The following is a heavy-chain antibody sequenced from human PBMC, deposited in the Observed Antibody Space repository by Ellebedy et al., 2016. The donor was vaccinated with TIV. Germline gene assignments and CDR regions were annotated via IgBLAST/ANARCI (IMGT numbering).Heavy chain of an antibody. D-gene: IGHD3-3*01. CDR2: INPSGGST. Sequence: ASVKVSXXASGYTFTSYYMHWVRQAPGQGLEWMGIINPSGGSTSYAQKFQGRVTMTRDTSTSTVYMELSSLRSEDTAVHYCARDVSIFGVVPLSLGFNPWGQGTLVTVSS. CDR3: ARDVSIFGVVPLSLGFNP. V-gene: IGHV1-46*01. J-gene: IGHJ5*02. CDR1: GYTFTSYY.